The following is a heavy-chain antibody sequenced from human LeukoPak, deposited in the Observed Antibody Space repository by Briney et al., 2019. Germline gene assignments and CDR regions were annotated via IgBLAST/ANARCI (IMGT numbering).Heavy chain of an antibody. CDR1: GGSFSGYY. V-gene: IGHV4-34*01. J-gene: IGHJ4*02. CDR3: ARGPPYYDSSGYYYDY. D-gene: IGHD3-22*01. CDR2: INHSGST. Sequence: SETLSLTCAVYGGSFSGYYWSWLRQPPGKGLEWIGEINHSGSTNYNPSLKSRVTISVDTSKNQFSLKLSSVTAADTAVYYCARGPPYYDSSGYYYDYWGQGTLVTVSS.